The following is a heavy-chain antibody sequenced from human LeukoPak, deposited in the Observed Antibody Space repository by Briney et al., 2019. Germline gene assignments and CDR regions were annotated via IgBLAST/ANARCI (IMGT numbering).Heavy chain of an antibody. J-gene: IGHJ4*02. CDR1: GFTFSSYG. CDR3: AKDGERGTYYYDSSGLYYFGY. D-gene: IGHD3-22*01. CDR2: IRYDGSNK. Sequence: GGSLRLSCAASGFTFSSYGTHWARQAPGKGLEWVAFIRYDGSNKYYADSVKGRFTISRDNSKNTLYLQMNSLRAEDTAVYYCAKDGERGTYYYDSSGLYYFGYWGQGTLVTVSS. V-gene: IGHV3-30*02.